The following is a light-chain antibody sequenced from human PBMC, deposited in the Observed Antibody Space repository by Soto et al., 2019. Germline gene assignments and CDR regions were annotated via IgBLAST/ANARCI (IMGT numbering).Light chain of an antibody. J-gene: IGKJ4*01. CDR2: DGS. V-gene: IGKV3-11*01. CDR3: QQRSKWLT. CDR1: QSVSSY. Sequence: EIVLTQSPVTLSLSPGERATLSCRASQSVSSYLAWYQQKPGQAPRLVIYDGSNRATGIPARFSGSGSGTDFTLTISSLEPEDFAVYYCQQRSKWLTFGGGTKVDIK.